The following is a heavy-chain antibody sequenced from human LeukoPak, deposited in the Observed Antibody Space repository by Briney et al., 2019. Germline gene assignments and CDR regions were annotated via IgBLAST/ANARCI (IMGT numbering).Heavy chain of an antibody. V-gene: IGHV3-64*01. J-gene: IGHJ4*02. Sequence: GGSLRLSCAASGFTFSSYAMHWVRQAPGKGLEYVSAISSNGGSTYYANSVKGRFTISRDNSKNTLYLQMGSLRAEDMAVYYCARLPYDYGRWYYFDYWGQGTLVTVSS. CDR2: ISSNGGST. CDR3: ARLPYDYGRWYYFDY. D-gene: IGHD4-17*01. CDR1: GFTFSSYA.